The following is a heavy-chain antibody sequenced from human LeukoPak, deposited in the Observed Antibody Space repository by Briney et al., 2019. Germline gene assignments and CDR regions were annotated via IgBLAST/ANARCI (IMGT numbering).Heavy chain of an antibody. CDR3: AKGVWAPRFDS. Sequence: SETLSLTCAVYGASFSCDYWSWTRQAPGKGLEWIGEINHSGSITYNPSLKSRVTISAEKSKSQFSLRLTSVTAADTAVYYCAKGVWAPRFDSWGQGTLVTVSS. CDR1: GASFSCDY. V-gene: IGHV4-34*01. CDR2: INHSGSI. J-gene: IGHJ5*01. D-gene: IGHD7-27*01.